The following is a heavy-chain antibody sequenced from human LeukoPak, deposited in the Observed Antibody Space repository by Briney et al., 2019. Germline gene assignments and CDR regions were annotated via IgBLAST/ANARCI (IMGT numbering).Heavy chain of an antibody. V-gene: IGHV5-10-1*01. CDR2: IDPSDSYT. J-gene: IGHJ3*02. CDR3: TGRGIAAAGTDAFDI. CDR1: GYSFTSYW. Sequence: GESLKISCKGSGYSFTSYWISWVRQMPGKGLEWMGRIDPSDSYTNYSPSFQGHVTISADKSISTAYLQWSSLKASDTAMYYCTGRGIAAAGTDAFDIWGQGTMVTVSS. D-gene: IGHD6-13*01.